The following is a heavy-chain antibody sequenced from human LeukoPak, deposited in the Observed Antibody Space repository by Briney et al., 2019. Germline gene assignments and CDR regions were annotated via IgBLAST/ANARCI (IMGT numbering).Heavy chain of an antibody. CDR3: ARALDSVLDV. V-gene: IGHV3-48*01. D-gene: IGHD3/OR15-3a*01. J-gene: IGHJ6*04. CDR1: GFTFSSYN. Sequence: GGSLRLSCVGSGFTFSSYNMNWVRQAPGKGLEWVSYISSSGSTVYCADSVRGRFTISRDNARNSLYLQMAGLTAEDTAVYYCARALDSVLDVWGNGTTVTVSS. CDR2: ISSSGSTV.